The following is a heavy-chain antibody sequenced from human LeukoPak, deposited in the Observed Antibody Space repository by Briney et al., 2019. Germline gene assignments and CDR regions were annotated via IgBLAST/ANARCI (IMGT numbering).Heavy chain of an antibody. CDR3: ARGQYYGSQSSRAFDF. J-gene: IGHJ4*02. D-gene: IGHD3-10*01. CDR2: IYVGGGT. V-gene: IGHV3-66*01. Sequence: GGSLRLSCAASGFTFSSYAMTWVRQAPGKGLEWVSIIYVGGGTYYADSVKGRFTMSRDNSKNTLYLQMNSLRADDTAIYYCARGQYYGSQSSRAFDFWAQGTLVTVSP. CDR1: GFTFSSYA.